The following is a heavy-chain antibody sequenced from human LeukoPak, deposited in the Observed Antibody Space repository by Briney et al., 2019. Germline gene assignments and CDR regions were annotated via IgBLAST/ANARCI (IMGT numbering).Heavy chain of an antibody. D-gene: IGHD6-6*01. V-gene: IGHV1-2*02. CDR3: ARDRGYFASGYSSSSDHYFDY. Sequence: GASVKVSCKASGYTFTGYYMHWVRQAPGQGLEWMGWINPNSGGTNYAQKFQGRVTMTRDTSISIAYMELSRLRSDDTAVYYCARDRGYFASGYSSSSDHYFDYWGQGTLVTVSS. CDR2: INPNSGGT. CDR1: GYTFTGYY. J-gene: IGHJ4*02.